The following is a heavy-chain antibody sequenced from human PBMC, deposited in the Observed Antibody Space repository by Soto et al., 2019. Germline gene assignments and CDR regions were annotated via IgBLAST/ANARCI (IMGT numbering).Heavy chain of an antibody. CDR2: INAGNGNT. CDR1: GYTFTSYA. CDR3: AGSIVVVTALDY. Sequence: ASVKVSCKASGYTFTSYAMHWVRQAPGQRLEWMGWINAGNGNTKYSQEFQGRVTITRDTSASTAYMELSSLRSEDTAVYYCAGSIVVVTALDYWGQGTLVTVSS. D-gene: IGHD2-21*02. J-gene: IGHJ4*02. V-gene: IGHV1-3*01.